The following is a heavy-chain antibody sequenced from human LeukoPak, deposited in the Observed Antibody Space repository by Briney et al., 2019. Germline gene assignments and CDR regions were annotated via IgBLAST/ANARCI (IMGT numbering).Heavy chain of an antibody. J-gene: IGHJ4*02. Sequence: GSLRLSCAASGFTFSSYAMSWVRQAPGKGLERVSAISGSGGSTYYADSVKGRFTISRDNSKNTLYLQMNSLRAEDTAVYYCAKEEYSGSYYDYWGQGTLVTVSS. D-gene: IGHD1-26*01. CDR3: AKEEYSGSYYDY. CDR1: GFTFSSYA. V-gene: IGHV3-23*01. CDR2: ISGSGGST.